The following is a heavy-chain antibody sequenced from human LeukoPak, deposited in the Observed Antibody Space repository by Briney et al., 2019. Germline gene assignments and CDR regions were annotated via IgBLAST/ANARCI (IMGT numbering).Heavy chain of an antibody. D-gene: IGHD2-8*01. CDR2: IHYSGSS. CDR1: GDSISNFY. J-gene: IGHJ5*01. Sequence: SETLSLTCTVSGDSISNFYWNWIRQSPGKGLEWIGNIHYSGSSVYNPSLKSRGTISIDTSRKQFFLKLSSVTAADTAVYFCALAPNSNWFDFWGPGTLVTVSS. CDR3: ALAPNSNWFDF. V-gene: IGHV4-59*08.